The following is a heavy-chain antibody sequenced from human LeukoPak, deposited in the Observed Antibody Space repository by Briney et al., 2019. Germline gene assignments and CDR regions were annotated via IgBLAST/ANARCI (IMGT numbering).Heavy chain of an antibody. CDR3: ASTSSSWYNYYYYYMDV. D-gene: IGHD6-13*01. CDR2: IYCSGST. V-gene: IGHV4-59*01. Sequence: SETLSLTCTVSGGSISSYYWSWIRQPPGKGLEWIGYIYCSGSTNYNPSLKSRVTISVDTSKNQFSLKLSSVTAADTAVYYCASTSSSWYNYYYYYMDVWGKGTTVTVSS. CDR1: GGSISSYY. J-gene: IGHJ6*03.